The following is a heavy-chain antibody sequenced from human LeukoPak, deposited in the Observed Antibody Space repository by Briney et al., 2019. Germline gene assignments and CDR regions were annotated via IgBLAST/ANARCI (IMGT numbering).Heavy chain of an antibody. CDR3: ARVKSGSYRSSLYYYYYMDV. D-gene: IGHD1-26*01. V-gene: IGHV4-59*01. Sequence: MPSETLSLTCTVSGGSISSYYWSWIRQPPGKGLEWIGYIYYSGSTNYNPSLKSRVTISVDTSKNQFSLKLSSVTAADTAVCYCARVKSGSYRSSLYYYYYMDVWGKGTTVTVSS. CDR1: GGSISSYY. J-gene: IGHJ6*03. CDR2: IYYSGST.